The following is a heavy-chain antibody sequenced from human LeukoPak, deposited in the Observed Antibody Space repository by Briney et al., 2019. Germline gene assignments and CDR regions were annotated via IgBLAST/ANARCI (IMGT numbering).Heavy chain of an antibody. CDR1: GGTFSSYA. CDR3: ARSYYYDSSGYYHFDY. V-gene: IGHV1-69*13. J-gene: IGHJ4*02. D-gene: IGHD3-22*01. Sequence: ASVKVSCKASGGTFSSYAISWVRQAPGQGLEWMGGIIPIFGTANYAQKFQGRVTITADESTSTAYMELSSLRSEDTAVYYCARSYYYDSSGYYHFDYWGQGTLATVSS. CDR2: IIPIFGTA.